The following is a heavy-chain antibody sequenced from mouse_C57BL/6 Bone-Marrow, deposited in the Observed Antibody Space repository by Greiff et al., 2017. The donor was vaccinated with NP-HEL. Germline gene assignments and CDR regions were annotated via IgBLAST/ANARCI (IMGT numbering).Heavy chain of an antibody. CDR1: GYTFTSYN. Sequence: LQQSGAELVRPGASVKMSCKASGYTFTSYNMHWVKQTPRQGLEWIGAIYPGNGDTSYNQKFKGKATLTVATSSSTAYLQLSSLTSEDSAVDFCARSEGYYVWYFDVWGTGTTVTVSS. CDR2: IYPGNGDT. D-gene: IGHD2-3*01. CDR3: ARSEGYYVWYFDV. V-gene: IGHV1-12*01. J-gene: IGHJ1*03.